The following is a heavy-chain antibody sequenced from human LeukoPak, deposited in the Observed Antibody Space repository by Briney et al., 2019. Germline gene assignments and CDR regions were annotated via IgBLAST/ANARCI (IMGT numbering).Heavy chain of an antibody. J-gene: IGHJ4*02. CDR3: AKDFSVYYYDSRVLDY. CDR2: IRYDGSNK. D-gene: IGHD3-22*01. Sequence: GGSLRLSCAASGFTFSSYGMHWVRQAPGKGLEWVAFIRYDGSNKYYVGSVKGRFTISRDNSKNTLYLQMNSLRAEDTAVYYCAKDFSVYYYDSRVLDYWGQGILVTVFS. CDR1: GFTFSSYG. V-gene: IGHV3-30*02.